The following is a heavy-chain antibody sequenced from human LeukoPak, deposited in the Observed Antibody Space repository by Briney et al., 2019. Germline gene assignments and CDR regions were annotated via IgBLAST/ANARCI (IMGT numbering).Heavy chain of an antibody. D-gene: IGHD6-19*01. CDR2: ISSSSSTI. Sequence: GGSLRLSCAAYGFTFSRYSMNWVRQAPGKGLEWISYISSSSSTIYYADSVKGRFTISRDNAKNSLYLQMNSLRAEDTAVYYCASGEPFGQWLVRPLGFEYWGQGTLVTVSS. V-gene: IGHV3-48*01. CDR1: GFTFSRYS. J-gene: IGHJ4*02. CDR3: ASGEPFGQWLVRPLGFEY.